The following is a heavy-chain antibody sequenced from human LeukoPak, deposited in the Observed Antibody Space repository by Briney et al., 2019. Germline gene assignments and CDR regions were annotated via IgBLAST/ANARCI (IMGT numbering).Heavy chain of an antibody. J-gene: IGHJ3*02. CDR1: GFTFSSYW. D-gene: IGHD1-14*01. V-gene: IGHV3-7*03. CDR2: IKQDGSEK. CDR3: ARVLYNLDAFDI. Sequence: QSGGSLRLSCAASGFTFSSYWMSWVRQAPGKWLXXVANIKQDGSEKYYVDSVKGRFTISRDNAKNSLYLQMNSLRAEDTAVYYCARVLYNLDAFDIWGQGTMVTVSS.